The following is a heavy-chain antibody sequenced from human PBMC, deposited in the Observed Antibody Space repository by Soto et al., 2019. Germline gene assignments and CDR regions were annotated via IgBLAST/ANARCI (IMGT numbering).Heavy chain of an antibody. J-gene: IGHJ6*02. Sequence: GGSLRLSCAASGFTFSSYSMNWVRQAPGKGLEWVSYISSSSTIYYADSVKGRFTISRDNAKNSLYLQMNSLRDEDTAVYYCARDPLPLTSAAYYYYGMDVWGQGTTVTVSS. CDR1: GFTFSSYS. CDR2: ISSSSTI. D-gene: IGHD7-27*01. V-gene: IGHV3-48*02. CDR3: ARDPLPLTSAAYYYYGMDV.